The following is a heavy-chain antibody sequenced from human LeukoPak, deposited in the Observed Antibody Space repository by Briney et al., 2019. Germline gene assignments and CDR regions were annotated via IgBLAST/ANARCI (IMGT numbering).Heavy chain of an antibody. CDR2: ISPNGDNI. Sequence: PGGSLRLSCVAAGFTFSGRYMSWIRQAPGTGMEWVAYISPNGDNIHYADSVKGRFTISRDNAKNSLYLQMNSLRAEDTAVYYCARAQYSSGWYWYGYWGQGTLVTVSS. V-gene: IGHV3-11*04. J-gene: IGHJ4*02. CDR1: GFTFSGRY. D-gene: IGHD6-19*01. CDR3: ARAQYSSGWYWYGY.